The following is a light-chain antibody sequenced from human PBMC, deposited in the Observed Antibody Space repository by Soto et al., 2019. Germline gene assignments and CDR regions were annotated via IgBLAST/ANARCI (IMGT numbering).Light chain of an antibody. CDR1: QVISYY. Sequence: DIQMTQSPSSLSASVGDRVTITCRASQVISYYLAWYQQKPGKSPKLLIYDASTLQSGVPSRFSGSGSGTDFTPTLSSLQPEDVATYYCQKYNGEFAFGPGTKVDIK. V-gene: IGKV1-27*01. J-gene: IGKJ3*01. CDR2: DAS. CDR3: QKYNGEFA.